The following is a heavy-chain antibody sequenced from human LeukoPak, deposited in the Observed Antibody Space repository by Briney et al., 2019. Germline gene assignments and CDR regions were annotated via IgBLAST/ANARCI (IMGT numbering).Heavy chain of an antibody. D-gene: IGHD5-18*01. CDR2: ISSSSSAI. V-gene: IGHV3-48*04. CDR1: GFTFSSYA. J-gene: IGHJ3*02. Sequence: GGSLRLSCAASGFTFSSYAMNWVRQAPGKGLEWVSYISSSSSAIYYADSVKGRFTISRDNAKNSLYLQMNSLRAEDTAVYYCARDTAREQGAFDIWGQGTMVTVST. CDR3: ARDTAREQGAFDI.